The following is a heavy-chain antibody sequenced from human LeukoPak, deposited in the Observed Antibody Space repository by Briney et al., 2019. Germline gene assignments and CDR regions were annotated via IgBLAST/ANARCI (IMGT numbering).Heavy chain of an antibody. D-gene: IGHD6-6*01. J-gene: IGHJ6*03. CDR1: GGSISSYY. Sequence: PSETLSLTCTVSGGSISSYYWSWIRRPPGKGLEWIGYIYYSGSTNYNPSLKSRVTISVDTSKNQFSLKLSSVTAADTAVYYCARGRKLDTYYYYYYMDVWGKGTTVTVSS. CDR2: IYYSGST. V-gene: IGHV4-59*01. CDR3: ARGRKLDTYYYYYYMDV.